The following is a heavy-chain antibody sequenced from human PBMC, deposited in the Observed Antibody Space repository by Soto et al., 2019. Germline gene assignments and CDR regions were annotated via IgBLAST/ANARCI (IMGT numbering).Heavy chain of an antibody. CDR1: GYTFSRYG. J-gene: IGHJ4*02. V-gene: IGHV3-30*18. CDR3: AKDSTPWELLPNFDY. CDR2: ISYDGSNK. Sequence: QVELVESGGGVVQPGRSLRLSCAASGYTFSRYGMHWVRQAPGKGLEWVAVISYDGSNKYYADSVKGRFTISRDNSKNTLYLQMNSLRAEDTAVYYCAKDSTPWELLPNFDYWGQGTLVTVSS. D-gene: IGHD1-26*01.